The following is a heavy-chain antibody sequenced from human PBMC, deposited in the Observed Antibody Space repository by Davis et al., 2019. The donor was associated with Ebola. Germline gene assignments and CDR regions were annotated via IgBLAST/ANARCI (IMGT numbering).Heavy chain of an antibody. J-gene: IGHJ5*02. Sequence: SVKVSCKASGGTFSSYAISWVRQAPGQGLEWMGGIIPIFGTANYAQKFQGRVTITADESTSTAYMELSSLRSEDTAVYYCASSNTVTHRPGWFDPWGQGTLVTVSS. D-gene: IGHD4-17*01. CDR3: ASSNTVTHRPGWFDP. CDR1: GGTFSSYA. CDR2: IIPIFGTA. V-gene: IGHV1-69*13.